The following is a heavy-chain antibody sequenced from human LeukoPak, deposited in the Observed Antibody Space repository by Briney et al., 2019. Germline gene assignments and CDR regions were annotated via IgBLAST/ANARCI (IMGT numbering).Heavy chain of an antibody. D-gene: IGHD5-24*01. CDR3: AREGEMATNDY. CDR2: IYSGGST. V-gene: IGHV3-66*02. Sequence: GGSLRLSCAASGFTVSSNYMSWVRQAPGKGLEWVSVIYSGGSTYYADSVKGRFTISSDNSKNTLYLQMNSLRAEDTAVYYCAREGEMATNDYWGQGTLVTVSS. J-gene: IGHJ4*02. CDR1: GFTVSSNY.